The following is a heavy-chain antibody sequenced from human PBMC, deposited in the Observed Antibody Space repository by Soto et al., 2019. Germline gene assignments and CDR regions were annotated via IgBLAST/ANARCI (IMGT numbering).Heavy chain of an antibody. CDR3: ASCINSWAKNWLQP. D-gene: IGHD2-15*01. CDR1: GSSLNANAYY. V-gene: IGHV4-39*02. J-gene: IGHJ5*02. CDR2: MYYSGST. Sequence: DPLYLTGMVPGSSLNANAYYRVVIRQPPGKGMEWSGSMYYSGSTSYIPSLKSRVTISVDTSKKHLALKLSSVTAADTAVYYCASCINSWAKNWLQPWGPATLGT.